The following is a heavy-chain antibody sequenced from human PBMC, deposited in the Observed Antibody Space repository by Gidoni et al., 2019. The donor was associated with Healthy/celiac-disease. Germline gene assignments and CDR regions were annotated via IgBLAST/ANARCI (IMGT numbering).Heavy chain of an antibody. D-gene: IGHD3-9*01. CDR2: INHSGST. CDR1: GGSFSGYY. J-gene: IGHJ4*02. V-gene: IGHV4-34*01. CDR3: ARGKALRYFDWLSWFDY. Sequence: VQLQQWGAGLLKPSETLSLTCAVYGGSFSGYYWSWIRQPPGKGLEWIGEINHSGSTNYNPSLKSRVTISVDTSKNQFSLKLSSVTAADTAVYYCARGKALRYFDWLSWFDYWGQGTLVTVSS.